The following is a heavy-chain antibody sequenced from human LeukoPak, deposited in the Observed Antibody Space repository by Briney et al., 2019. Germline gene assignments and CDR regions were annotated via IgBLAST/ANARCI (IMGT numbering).Heavy chain of an antibody. CDR3: ARGPPVVLGADDAFDI. CDR1: GFTFSSYS. CDR2: ISSSSSTI. D-gene: IGHD2/OR15-2a*01. Sequence: GGSLRLSCAASGFTFSSYSMNWVRQAPGKGLEWVSYISSSSSTIYYADSVKGRFTISRDNVKNSLYLQMNSLRAEDTAVYYCARGPPVVLGADDAFDIWGQGTMVTVSS. J-gene: IGHJ3*02. V-gene: IGHV3-48*01.